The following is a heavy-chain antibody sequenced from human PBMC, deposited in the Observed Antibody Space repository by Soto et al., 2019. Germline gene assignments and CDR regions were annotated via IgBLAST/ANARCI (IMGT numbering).Heavy chain of an antibody. D-gene: IGHD3-10*01. J-gene: IGHJ4*02. CDR1: GYTFITYG. Sequence: QVQLVQSGVEVKKPGASVKVSCKASGYTFITYGLSWVRQAPGQGLEWMGWISTFNGNTNYAQKFQGRVTMTTDTSTSTAYMELRSLGSDDTDWYYCARGGENFDYWGQGALVTVSS. CDR3: ARGGENFDY. CDR2: ISTFNGNT. V-gene: IGHV1-18*01.